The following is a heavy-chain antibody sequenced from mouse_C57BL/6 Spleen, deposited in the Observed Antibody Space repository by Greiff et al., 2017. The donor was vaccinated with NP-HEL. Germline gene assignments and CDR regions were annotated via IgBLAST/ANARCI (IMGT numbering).Heavy chain of an antibody. CDR3: ARGEGGSSPYWYFDV. V-gene: IGHV1-69*01. Sequence: VQLQQPGAELVMPGASVKLSCKASGYTFTSYWMHWVKQRPGQGLEWIGEIDPSDSYTNYNQKFKGKSTLTVDKSSSTAYMELRSLTSEDTAVYYCARGEGGSSPYWYFDVWGTGTTVTVSS. J-gene: IGHJ1*03. CDR1: GYTFTSYW. D-gene: IGHD1-1*01. CDR2: IDPSDSYT.